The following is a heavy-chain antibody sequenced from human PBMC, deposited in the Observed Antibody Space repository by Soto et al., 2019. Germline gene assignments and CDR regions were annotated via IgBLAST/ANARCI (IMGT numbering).Heavy chain of an antibody. CDR2: IYSGGNT. D-gene: IGHD1-26*01. CDR1: GFTVSSSY. CDR3: GRRVGFYWYFDL. V-gene: IGHV3-66*01. J-gene: IGHJ2*01. Sequence: EVQLVESGGGLVQPGGSLRLSCAASGFTVSSSYMGWVRQAPGKGLEWVSSIYSGGNTYYADSVRGRFTISTDNSKDTLYLQMNSLRVDDTAMYYCGRRVGFYWYFDLWGRGTLVTVSS.